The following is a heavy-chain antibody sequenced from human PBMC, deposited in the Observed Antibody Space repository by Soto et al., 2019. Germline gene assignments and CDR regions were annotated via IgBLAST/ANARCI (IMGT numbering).Heavy chain of an antibody. CDR1: GFTFSSYA. Sequence: GGSLRLSCAASGFTFSSYAMHWVRQAPGKGLEWVAVISYDGSNKYYADSVKGRFTISRDNSKNTLYLQMNSLRAEDTAVCYCARDIELYSGYPTTGYYYGMDVWGQGTTVTVSS. J-gene: IGHJ6*02. D-gene: IGHD3-22*01. CDR2: ISYDGSNK. CDR3: ARDIELYSGYPTTGYYYGMDV. V-gene: IGHV3-30-3*01.